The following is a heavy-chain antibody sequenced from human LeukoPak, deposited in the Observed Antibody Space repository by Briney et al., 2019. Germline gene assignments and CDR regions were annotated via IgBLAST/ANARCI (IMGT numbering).Heavy chain of an antibody. CDR3: AREDASSLDY. CDR2: IKQDGSEK. CDR1: GFTFSDYY. J-gene: IGHJ4*02. D-gene: IGHD1-26*01. V-gene: IGHV3-7*01. Sequence: GGSLRLSCAASGFTFSDYYMSWIRQAPGKGLEWVANIKQDGSEKYYVDSVKGRFTISRDNAKNSLYLQMNSLRAEDTAVYYCAREDASSLDYWGQGTLVTVSS.